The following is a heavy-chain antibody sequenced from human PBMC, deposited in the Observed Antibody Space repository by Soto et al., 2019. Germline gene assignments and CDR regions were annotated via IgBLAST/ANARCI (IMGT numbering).Heavy chain of an antibody. D-gene: IGHD4-17*01. V-gene: IGHV3-33*08. CDR3: ARETDYGGNSYYGMDV. CDR1: GFTLNNYA. Sequence: GESLKISCVASGFTLNNYAMTWVRQAPGKGLEWVAVIWYDGSNKYYADSVKGRFTISRDNSKNTLYLQMNSLRAEDTAVYYCARETDYGGNSYYGMDVWGQGTTVTVSS. J-gene: IGHJ6*02. CDR2: IWYDGSNK.